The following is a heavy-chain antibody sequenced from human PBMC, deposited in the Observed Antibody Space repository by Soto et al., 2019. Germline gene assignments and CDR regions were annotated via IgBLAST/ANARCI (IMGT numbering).Heavy chain of an antibody. CDR2: INPNSGGT. CDR3: AIQVERSLGGIVVVDLIDY. CDR1: GYTFTGYY. D-gene: IGHD3-22*01. J-gene: IGHJ4*02. Sequence: ASVKVSCKASGYTFTGYYMHCVRQAPGQGLEWMGWINPNSGGTNYAQKFQGRVTMTRDTSISTAYMELSSLRAEDTAVYYCAIQVERSLGGIVVVDLIDYWGQGTLVTVSS. V-gene: IGHV1-2*02.